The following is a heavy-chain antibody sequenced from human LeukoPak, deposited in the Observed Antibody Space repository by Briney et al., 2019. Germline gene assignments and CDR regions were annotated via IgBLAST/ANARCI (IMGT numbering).Heavy chain of an antibody. D-gene: IGHD3-22*01. CDR1: GGSISSGGYY. J-gene: IGHJ4*02. V-gene: IGHV4-31*03. Sequence: SETLSLTCTVSGGSISSGGYYWSWIRQHPGKGLEWIGYIYYSVSTYYNPSLKSRVTISVDTSKNQFSLKLSSVTAADTAVYYCARDFGDYYDSSGYFDYWGQGTLVTVSS. CDR3: ARDFGDYYDSSGYFDY. CDR2: IYYSVST.